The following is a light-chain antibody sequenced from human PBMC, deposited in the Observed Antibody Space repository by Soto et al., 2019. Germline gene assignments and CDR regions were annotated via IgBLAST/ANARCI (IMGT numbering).Light chain of an antibody. CDR3: AAWDDSLVV. CDR2: RNN. CDR1: SSNIGSAY. Sequence: SVLTQPPSASGTPGQTVTISCSGSSSNIGSAYIYWYQHLPGTAPKLLIYRNNQRPSGVPDRFSASKSGTSASLAISGLRSEDDADYYCAAWDDSLVVFGGGTQLTVL. J-gene: IGLJ2*01. V-gene: IGLV1-47*01.